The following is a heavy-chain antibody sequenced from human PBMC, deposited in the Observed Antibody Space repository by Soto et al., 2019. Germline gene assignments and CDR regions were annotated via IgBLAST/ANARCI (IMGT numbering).Heavy chain of an antibody. J-gene: IGHJ4*02. D-gene: IGHD3-22*01. CDR2: IKGNGGAT. CDR3: ARVGSYFDGSSYPY. CDR1: GYTFTGHD. Sequence: QVQLVQSGAELKKPGASVTVSCKASGYTFTGHDLHWVRQGPGQSLEWIGWIKGNGGATKYARKFQGRATMTRDTSTSTAYLELKSLRSDDTAVDFWARVGSYFDGSSYPYWGQGTLVTVSS. V-gene: IGHV1-2*02.